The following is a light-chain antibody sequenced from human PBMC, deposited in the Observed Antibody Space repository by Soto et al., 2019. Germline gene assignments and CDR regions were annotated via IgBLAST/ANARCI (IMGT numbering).Light chain of an antibody. Sequence: EVVLTQSPATLSVSPGERATLSCRASQRVSSSYLAWYQQKPGQAPRLLIYGASNRATGIPDRFSGSGSGTDFTLTIIRLEPEDFAVYYCQQYGSSQWTFGQGTKVDIK. CDR2: GAS. CDR3: QQYGSSQWT. V-gene: IGKV3-20*01. J-gene: IGKJ1*01. CDR1: QRVSSSY.